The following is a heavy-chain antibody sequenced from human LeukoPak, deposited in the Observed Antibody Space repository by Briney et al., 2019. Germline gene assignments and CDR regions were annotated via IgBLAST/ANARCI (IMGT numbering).Heavy chain of an antibody. CDR1: GGSFSGYY. V-gene: IGHV4-34*01. J-gene: IGHJ6*03. D-gene: IGHD3-10*01. Sequence: SETLSLTCAVYGGSFSGYYWSWIRQPPGKGLEWTGEINHSGSTNYNPSLKSRVTISVDTSKNQFSLKLSSVTAADTAAYYCARRGGIIRGVASYYYMDVWGKGTTVTISS. CDR3: ARRGGIIRGVASYYYMDV. CDR2: INHSGST.